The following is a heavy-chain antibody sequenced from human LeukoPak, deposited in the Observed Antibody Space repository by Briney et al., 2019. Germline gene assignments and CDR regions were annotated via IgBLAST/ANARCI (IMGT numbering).Heavy chain of an antibody. Sequence: PGGTLRLSCAASGFTFSSYGMSWVRQAPGKGLEWVSYISSSGSTIYYADSVKGRFTISRDNAKNSLYLQMNSLRAEDTAVYYCAELGITMIGGVWGKGTTVTIPP. CDR1: GFTFSSYG. CDR3: AELGITMIGGV. V-gene: IGHV3-48*04. CDR2: ISSSGSTI. D-gene: IGHD3-10*02. J-gene: IGHJ6*04.